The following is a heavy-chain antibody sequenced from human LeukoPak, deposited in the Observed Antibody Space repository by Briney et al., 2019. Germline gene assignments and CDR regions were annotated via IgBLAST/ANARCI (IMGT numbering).Heavy chain of an antibody. Sequence: GGSLRLSCAASGFAASGFTFSTFGMHWVRQAPGQGLQWVAFILYAGTNKYYADSVKGRFTISRDNSKNTLSLQMNSLRAEDTALYYCTKDLRYYYADSHSEMDEHDYWGQGTLVTVSS. CDR3: TKDLRYYYADSHSEMDEHDY. D-gene: IGHD2/OR15-2a*01. V-gene: IGHV3-30*02. CDR1: GFTFSTFG. CDR2: ILYAGTNK. J-gene: IGHJ4*02.